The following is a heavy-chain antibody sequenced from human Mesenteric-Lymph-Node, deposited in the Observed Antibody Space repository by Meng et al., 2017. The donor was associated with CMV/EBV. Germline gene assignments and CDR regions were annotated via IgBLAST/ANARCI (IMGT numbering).Heavy chain of an antibody. V-gene: IGHV1-8*02. CDR1: GYTFTSYY. J-gene: IGHJ4*02. CDR2: MNPNSGNT. Sequence: ASVKVSCKASGYTFTSYYMHWVRQAPGQGLEWMGWMNPNSGNTGYAQKFQGRVTMTRNTSISTAYMELSSLRSEDTAVYYCARGIMYGDYVGYWGQGTLVTVSS. CDR3: ARGIMYGDYVGY. D-gene: IGHD4-17*01.